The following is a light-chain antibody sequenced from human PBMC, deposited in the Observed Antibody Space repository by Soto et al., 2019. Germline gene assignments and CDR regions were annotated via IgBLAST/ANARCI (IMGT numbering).Light chain of an antibody. Sequence: PGERATLSCGASQRVSSNYLAWYQQKPGLAPRLLIYDVSTRATGIPDRFRGSGSGTDFTLTISRLEPEDFAVYYCQQYGSSPLVTFGGGTKVEIK. J-gene: IGKJ4*01. V-gene: IGKV3D-20*01. CDR1: QRVSSNY. CDR2: DVS. CDR3: QQYGSSPLVT.